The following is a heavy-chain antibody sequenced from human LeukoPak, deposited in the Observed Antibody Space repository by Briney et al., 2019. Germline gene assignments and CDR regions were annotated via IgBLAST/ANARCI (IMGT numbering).Heavy chain of an antibody. CDR1: GGSISSGGYY. D-gene: IGHD1-26*01. CDR2: IYYSGST. J-gene: IGHJ4*02. V-gene: IGHV4-39*01. Sequence: PSETLSLTCTVSGGSISSGGYYWGWIRQPPGKGLEWIGSIYYSGSTYYNPSLKSRVTISVDTSKNQFSLKLSSVTAADTAVYYCLRLSKGATTPYYFDYWGQGTLVTVSS. CDR3: LRLSKGATTPYYFDY.